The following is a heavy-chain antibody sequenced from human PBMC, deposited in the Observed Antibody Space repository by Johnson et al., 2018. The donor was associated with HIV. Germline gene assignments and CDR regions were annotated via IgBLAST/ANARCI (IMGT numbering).Heavy chain of an antibody. CDR3: ARDRWGLKDAFDI. V-gene: IGHV3-66*01. J-gene: IGHJ3*02. Sequence: VQLVESGGGLVQPGGSLRLSCAASGFTVSSNYMSWVRQAPGKGLEWVSVIYTGGSTYYADSVKGRFTISRDNSKNTVYLQMNSLRAEDTAVYYCARDRWGLKDAFDIWGQGTMVTVSS. CDR1: GFTVSSNY. D-gene: IGHD3-16*01. CDR2: IYTGGST.